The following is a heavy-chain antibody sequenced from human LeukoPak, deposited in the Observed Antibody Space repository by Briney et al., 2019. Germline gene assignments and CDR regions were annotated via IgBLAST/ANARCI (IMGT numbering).Heavy chain of an antibody. Sequence: GGSLRLSCAASGFTFSSYSMNWVRQAPGKGLEWVSSISSSSSYIYYADSVKGRFTISRDNAKNSLYLQMNSLRAEDTAVYYCARSSIVGAPNTDYWGRGTLVTVSS. D-gene: IGHD1-26*01. CDR3: ARSSIVGAPNTDY. CDR2: ISSSSSYI. V-gene: IGHV3-21*01. J-gene: IGHJ4*02. CDR1: GFTFSSYS.